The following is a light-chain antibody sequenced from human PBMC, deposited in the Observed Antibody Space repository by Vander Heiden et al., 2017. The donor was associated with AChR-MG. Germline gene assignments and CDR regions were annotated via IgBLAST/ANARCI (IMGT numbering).Light chain of an antibody. CDR1: SLRSYY. CDR3: NSRDTSGGHLRLI. CDR2: VND. J-gene: IGLJ2*01. V-gene: IGLV3-19*01. Sequence: SSELTQDPAVSVALGQTVRITCQGDSLRSYYASWYQQKPRPAPILFIHVNDSRPSRIPDRFSGSSSGNTASLTITGAQAADEADYYCNSRDTSGGHLRLIFGGGTKLTVL.